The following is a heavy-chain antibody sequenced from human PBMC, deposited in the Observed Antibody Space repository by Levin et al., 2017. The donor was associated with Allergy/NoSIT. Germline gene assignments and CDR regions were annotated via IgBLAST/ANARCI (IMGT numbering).Heavy chain of an antibody. D-gene: IGHD3-3*01. Sequence: GESLKISCAASGFTFSNAWMSWVRQAPGKGLEWVGRIKSKTDGGTTDYAAPVKGRFTISRDDSKNTLYLQMNSLKTEDTAVYYCTTEPMYYDFWSGYWEYRYNWFDPWGQGTLVTVSS. CDR2: IKSKTDGGTT. CDR1: GFTFSNAW. CDR3: TTEPMYYDFWSGYWEYRYNWFDP. V-gene: IGHV3-15*01. J-gene: IGHJ5*02.